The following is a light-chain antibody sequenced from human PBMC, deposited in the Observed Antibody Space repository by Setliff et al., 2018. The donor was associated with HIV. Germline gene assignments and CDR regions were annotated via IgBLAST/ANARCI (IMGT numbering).Light chain of an antibody. CDR3: QVWDISSDHHV. Sequence: SYELTQFPSVSVAPGKTARITCGGNNIGSKSVHWYQQKPGQAPILVIYYDSDRPSGIPERFSGSNSGNTATLTISRVEAGDEADYYCQVWDISSDHHVFGTGTKVTVL. V-gene: IGLV3-21*04. J-gene: IGLJ1*01. CDR1: NIGSKS. CDR2: YDS.